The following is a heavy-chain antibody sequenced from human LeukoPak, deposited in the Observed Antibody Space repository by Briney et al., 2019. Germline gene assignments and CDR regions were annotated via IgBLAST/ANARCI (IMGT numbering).Heavy chain of an antibody. CDR2: IKQDGSEK. CDR3: ARHLSGVTGYTYGRGIDY. D-gene: IGHD5-18*01. CDR1: GLIFDDYT. V-gene: IGHV3-7*01. J-gene: IGHJ4*02. Sequence: GGSLRLSCAASGLIFDDYTMHWVRQAPGKGLEWVANIKQDGSEKYFVDSVKGRFTISRDNAKKSLYLQMNSLRAEDTAVYYCARHLSGVTGYTYGRGIDYWGQGTLVTVSS.